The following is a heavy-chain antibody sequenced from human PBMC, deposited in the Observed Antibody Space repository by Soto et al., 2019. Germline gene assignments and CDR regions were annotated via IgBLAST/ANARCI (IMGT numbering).Heavy chain of an antibody. CDR1: GGSIVGFD. D-gene: IGHD1-1*01. CDR2: IYATGTT. CDR3: VRHGTQTLGDWFDP. Sequence: PSATXSLTCTVSGGSIVGFDFSLIRHSAGKGLEFIGRIYATGTTDYNPSLKSRVMMSVDTSKKQFSLKLRSVTAADTAVYYCVRHGTQTLGDWFDPWGQG. V-gene: IGHV4-4*07. J-gene: IGHJ5*02.